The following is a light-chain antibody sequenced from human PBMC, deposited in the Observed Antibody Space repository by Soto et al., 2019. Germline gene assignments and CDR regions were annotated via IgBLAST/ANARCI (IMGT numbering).Light chain of an antibody. V-gene: IGKV2-24*01. Sequence: DVVMTQTPLSSPVTLGQPASISCRSSESLVHSDGRTYLSWLQQRPGQPPRLLLYLISNRFSGVPDRCSGSGAGTDFTLKISRVEAEDVGVYYCVQLTHFPWTFGQGTKVEIK. CDR1: ESLVHSDGRTY. CDR3: VQLTHFPWT. J-gene: IGKJ1*01. CDR2: LIS.